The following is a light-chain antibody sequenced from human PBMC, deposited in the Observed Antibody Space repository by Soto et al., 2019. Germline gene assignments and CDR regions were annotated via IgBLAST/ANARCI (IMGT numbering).Light chain of an antibody. J-gene: IGKJ1*01. Sequence: IVMTQSPATLSVSPGERATLTCTASQSINRNLAWYQQRPGQAPRLLIYGAYTRATGIPARLSGSGSGIEFTLAISSLQSEDFAVYYCQQYNNWWTFGQGTKVDIK. CDR1: QSINRN. V-gene: IGKV3-15*01. CDR3: QQYNNWWT. CDR2: GAY.